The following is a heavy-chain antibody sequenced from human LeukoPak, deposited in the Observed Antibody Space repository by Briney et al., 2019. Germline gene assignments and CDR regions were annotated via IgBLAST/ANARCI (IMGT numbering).Heavy chain of an antibody. D-gene: IGHD3-22*01. J-gene: IGHJ4*02. CDR2: ISAYNGNT. CDR1: GGTFSSYA. Sequence: ASVKVSCKASGGTFSSYAISWVRQAPGQGLAWMGWISAYNGNTNYAQKLQGRVTMTTDTFTSTAYMELRSLRSDDTAVYYCARSVGYYDSSYYFGYWGQGTLVTVSS. V-gene: IGHV1-18*01. CDR3: ARSVGYYDSSYYFGY.